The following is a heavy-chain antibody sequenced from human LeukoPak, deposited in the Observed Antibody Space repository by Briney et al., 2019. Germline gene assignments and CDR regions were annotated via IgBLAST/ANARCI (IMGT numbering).Heavy chain of an antibody. Sequence: GGSLRLSCTASGFTFSSYTMSWVRQAPGKGLKWVSTISTGGGNTYYADSVQGRFTVSRDDSKNTLYLQMNSLRAEDTAVYYCAKDGGLWISAHWGDSWGRGTLVTVSS. CDR2: ISTGGGNT. J-gene: IGHJ4*02. V-gene: IGHV3-23*01. D-gene: IGHD2-2*03. CDR3: AKDGGLWISAHWGDS. CDR1: GFTFSSYT.